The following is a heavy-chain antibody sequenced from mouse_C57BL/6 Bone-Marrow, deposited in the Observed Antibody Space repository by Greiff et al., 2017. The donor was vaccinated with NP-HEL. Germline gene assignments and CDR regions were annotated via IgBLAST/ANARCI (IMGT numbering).Heavy chain of an antibody. CDR2: ISGGGGNT. Sequence: DVMLVESGGGLVKPGGSLKLSCAASGFTFSSYTMSWVRQTPEKRLEWVATISGGGGNTYYPDSVKGRFTISRDNAKNTLYLQMSSLRSEDTALYYCATSYYSNSHWYFDVWGTGTTVTVSS. D-gene: IGHD2-5*01. J-gene: IGHJ1*03. CDR1: GFTFSSYT. V-gene: IGHV5-9*01. CDR3: ATSYYSNSHWYFDV.